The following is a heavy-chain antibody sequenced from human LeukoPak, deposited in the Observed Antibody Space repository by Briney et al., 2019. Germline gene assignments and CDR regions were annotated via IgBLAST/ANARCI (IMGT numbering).Heavy chain of an antibody. CDR3: AAHSFTMTLDY. Sequence: SETLSLTCNVSGGSMSNIYYWGWIRQPPGKGLEWIGNIFYSGITYYNPSLRSRVTIAIDTSKSQFSLKLSSVTAADTAVYYCAAHSFTMTLDYWGQGTLVTVSS. CDR2: IFYSGIT. D-gene: IGHD3-22*01. CDR1: GGSMSNIYY. V-gene: IGHV4-39*01. J-gene: IGHJ4*02.